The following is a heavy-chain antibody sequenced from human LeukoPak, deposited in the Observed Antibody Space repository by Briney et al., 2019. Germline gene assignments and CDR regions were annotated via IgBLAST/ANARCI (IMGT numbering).Heavy chain of an antibody. CDR3: ARVTGSYYPFDY. V-gene: IGHV3-53*01. Sequence: LPGGSLRLSCAASGFTVSSNYMSWVRQAPGKGLEWVSIIYSGGSTYYADSVKGRFTISRDNSKNTLYLQMNSLRAEDTAVYYCARVTGSYYPFDYRGQGTLVTVSS. CDR2: IYSGGST. CDR1: GFTVSSNY. J-gene: IGHJ4*02. D-gene: IGHD3-10*01.